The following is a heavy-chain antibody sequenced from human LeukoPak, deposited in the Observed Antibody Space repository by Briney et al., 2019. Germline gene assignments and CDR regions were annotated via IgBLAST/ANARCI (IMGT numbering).Heavy chain of an antibody. J-gene: IGHJ3*02. Sequence: SETLSLTCTVSGGSISSYYWSWIRQPPGKGLEWIGYIYYSGSTNYNPSLKSRVAISVDTSKNQFSLKLSSVTAADTAVYYCARWEGSSSPSGAFDIWGQGTMATVSS. CDR3: ARWEGSSSPSGAFDI. CDR2: IYYSGST. D-gene: IGHD6-13*01. V-gene: IGHV4-59*08. CDR1: GGSISSYY.